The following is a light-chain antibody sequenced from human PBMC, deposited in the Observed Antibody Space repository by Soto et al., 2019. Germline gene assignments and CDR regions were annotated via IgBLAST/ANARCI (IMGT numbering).Light chain of an antibody. J-gene: IGLJ2*01. Sequence: QSALTQPASVSGSPGQSITISCTGTSSDVGGYDYVSWYQQHPGKAPKLMIYNVRNRPSGVSNRFSGSKAGNTASLTISGLPAEDEAAYYCSSDTSSSTVVFGGGTKLTVL. CDR3: SSDTSSSTVV. CDR2: NVR. CDR1: SSDVGGYDY. V-gene: IGLV2-14*01.